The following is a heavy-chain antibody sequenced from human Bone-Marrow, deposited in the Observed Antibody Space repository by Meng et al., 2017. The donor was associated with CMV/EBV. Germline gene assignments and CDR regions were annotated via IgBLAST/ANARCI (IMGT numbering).Heavy chain of an antibody. Sequence: GESLKISCAASGFTFGNYAMSWVRQAPGKGLEWVSSISGSGGSTYYADSVKGRFTISRDNAKSTLYLQMDSLRVDDTAVYFCAREPFAGSFPLDYWGQGTLVTVSS. D-gene: IGHD3-10*01. CDR3: AREPFAGSFPLDY. CDR1: GFTFGNYA. CDR2: ISGSGGST. V-gene: IGHV3-23*01. J-gene: IGHJ4*02.